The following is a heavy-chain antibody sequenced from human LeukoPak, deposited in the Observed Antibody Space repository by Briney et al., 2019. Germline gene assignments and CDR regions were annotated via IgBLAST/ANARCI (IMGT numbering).Heavy chain of an antibody. D-gene: IGHD6-13*01. CDR3: ARGYSSSWNYFDY. CDR2: VFDSGGT. Sequence: SETLSLTCTVSGGSISNYWWSWIRQPPGKGLEWIGYVFDSGGTNYNPSLKSRGTISVDTSKKQFSLKLSSVTAADTAVYYCARGYSSSWNYFDYWGQGTLVTVSS. J-gene: IGHJ4*02. V-gene: IGHV4-59*01. CDR1: GGSISNYW.